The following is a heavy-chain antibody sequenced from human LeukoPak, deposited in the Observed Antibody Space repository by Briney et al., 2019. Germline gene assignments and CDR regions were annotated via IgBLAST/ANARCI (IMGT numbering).Heavy chain of an antibody. CDR2: ISKSDGST. Sequence: GGSLRLSCTASGFTFSSYAMTWVRQAPGKGLAWVSSISKSDGSTYYADSVKGRFTISRDPSKNTVYLHMDSLRVEDTAVYYCAKEGSGWYRSGMDVWGQGTTVTVSS. J-gene: IGHJ6*02. CDR3: AKEGSGWYRSGMDV. D-gene: IGHD6-19*01. CDR1: GFTFSSYA. V-gene: IGHV3-23*01.